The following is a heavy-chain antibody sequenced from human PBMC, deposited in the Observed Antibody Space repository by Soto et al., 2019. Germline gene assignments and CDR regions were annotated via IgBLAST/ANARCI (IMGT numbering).Heavy chain of an antibody. D-gene: IGHD3-3*01. J-gene: IGHJ4*02. CDR2: IYSGHTT. CDR1: GFIVSSNQ. V-gene: IGHV3-53*01. Sequence: EVQLVESGGGLIQPGGSLRLSCVASGFIVSSNQMSWVRQAQGKGLEWVSVIYSGHTTYYADSVEGRFTISRDDSKNPLYLQMNSLRVEDTAVYYCVRGPSDHKLRLVEWPYGDYWGQGDLVTVSS. CDR3: VRGPSDHKLRLVEWPYGDY.